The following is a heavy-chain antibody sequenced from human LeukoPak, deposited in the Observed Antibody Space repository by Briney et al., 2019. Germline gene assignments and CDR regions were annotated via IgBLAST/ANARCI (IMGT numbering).Heavy chain of an antibody. D-gene: IGHD4-17*01. J-gene: IGHJ4*02. CDR2: IYYSGST. V-gene: IGHV4-39*07. Sequence: PSETLSLTCTVSGGSISSSSYYWGWIRQPPGKGLEWIGSIYYSGSTYYNPSLKTRVTISVDTSKNQFSLRLSSVTAADTAIYYCARASGYNYGDYSADYWGQGTVVTVSS. CDR1: GGSISSSSYY. CDR3: ARASGYNYGDYSADY.